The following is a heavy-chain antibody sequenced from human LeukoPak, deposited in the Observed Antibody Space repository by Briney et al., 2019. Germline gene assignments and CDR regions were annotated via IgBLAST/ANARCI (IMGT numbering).Heavy chain of an antibody. CDR2: INHEGGAI. CDR1: GFTFSESW. V-gene: IGHV3-7*01. Sequence: GGSLRLSCAASGFTFSESWVTWGRQGLGQGLEWVAHINHEGGAIQYVDSVKGRFTISRDNAKGSVFLQMNSLRAEDTAIYHCATYINWVAGDVWGQGTTVIVSS. J-gene: IGHJ6*02. CDR3: ATYINWVAGDV. D-gene: IGHD1-1*01.